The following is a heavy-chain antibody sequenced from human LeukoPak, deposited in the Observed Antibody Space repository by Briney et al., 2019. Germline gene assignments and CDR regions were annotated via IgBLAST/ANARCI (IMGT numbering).Heavy chain of an antibody. V-gene: IGHV3-23*01. CDR1: GVTFSSYA. CDR3: AKAFDFGDYLNWFDP. CDR2: ISGSGGST. J-gene: IGHJ5*02. D-gene: IGHD4-17*01. Sequence: GGSLRLSCAASGVTFSSYAMSWVRQAPGKGLEWVSAISGSGGSTYYADSVKGRFTISRDNSKNTLYLQMNSLRAEDTAVYYWAKAFDFGDYLNWFDPRGQGTLVTVSS.